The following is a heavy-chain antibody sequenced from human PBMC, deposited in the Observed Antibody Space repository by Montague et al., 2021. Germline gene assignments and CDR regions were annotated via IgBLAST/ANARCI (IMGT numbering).Heavy chain of an antibody. CDR3: ARGGGGATATLFDS. CDR1: GDSATRNRTT. CDR2: TSFMSKRNN. Sequence: CAISGDSATRNRTTGEWIRKTRLNAIESQGWTSFMSKRNNKNAVSVKSRVTVIADTSKNQFSLHLTSVSPEDTALYLCARGGGGATATLFDSWGRGTLVTVSS. J-gene: IGHJ4*02. D-gene: IGHD2-15*01. V-gene: IGHV6-1*01.